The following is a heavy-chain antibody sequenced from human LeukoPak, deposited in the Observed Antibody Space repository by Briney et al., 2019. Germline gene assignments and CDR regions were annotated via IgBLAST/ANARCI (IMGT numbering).Heavy chain of an antibody. CDR3: AKNTYSYGYLHHSSFLDA. Sequence: GGXLXXSCAASGFTFSSYAMSWVRQAPGKGLEWVSAISGSGGSTYYADSVKGRFTISRENYKKTLYMQMNRLRAEDTAVYYCAKNTYSYGYLHHSSFLDAWRQGPLVTVYS. CDR1: GFTFSSYA. D-gene: IGHD5-18*01. J-gene: IGHJ5*01. CDR2: ISGSGGST. V-gene: IGHV3-23*01.